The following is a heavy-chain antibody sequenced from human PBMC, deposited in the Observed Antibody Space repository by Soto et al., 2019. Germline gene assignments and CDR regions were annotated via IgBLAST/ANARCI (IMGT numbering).Heavy chain of an antibody. Sequence: ASVKVSCKASGYTFTSYYMHWVRQAPGQGLEWMGIINPSGGSTSYAQKFQGRVTMTRDTSTSTVYMELSSLRSEDTAVYYCARDRASSGSYHNAFDIWGQGTMVTVSS. J-gene: IGHJ3*02. V-gene: IGHV1-46*01. CDR1: GYTFTSYY. D-gene: IGHD1-26*01. CDR2: INPSGGST. CDR3: ARDRASSGSYHNAFDI.